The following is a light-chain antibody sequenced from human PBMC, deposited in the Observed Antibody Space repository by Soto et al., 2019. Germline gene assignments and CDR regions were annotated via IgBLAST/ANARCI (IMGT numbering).Light chain of an antibody. CDR1: QGIGNG. CDR3: LRHNDYPYT. J-gene: IGKJ5*01. CDR2: AAS. Sequence: DIQMTQSPSSLAASVGDRVTITCRASQGIGNGLSWFQQKPGKAPKRLIYAASTLQSGAPSRCGGSGSGTEFTLTFSCLQPEDFATYYCLRHNDYPYTFGQGTRLEIK. V-gene: IGKV1-17*01.